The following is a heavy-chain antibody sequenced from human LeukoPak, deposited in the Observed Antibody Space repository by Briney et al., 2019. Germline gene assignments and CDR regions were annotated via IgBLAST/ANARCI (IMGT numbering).Heavy chain of an antibody. CDR3: AKRGVVIRVILVGFHKEANYFDS. CDR1: GITLSNYG. J-gene: IGHJ4*02. D-gene: IGHD3-10*01. CDR2: ISDSGGST. V-gene: IGHV3-23*01. Sequence: GGSLRLSCAVSGITLSNYGMGWVRKAPGKGLEWVAGISDSGGSTNYADSVKGRFTISRDNPKNTLYLQMNSLRAEDTAVYFCAKRGVVIRVILVGFHKEANYFDSWGQGALVTVSS.